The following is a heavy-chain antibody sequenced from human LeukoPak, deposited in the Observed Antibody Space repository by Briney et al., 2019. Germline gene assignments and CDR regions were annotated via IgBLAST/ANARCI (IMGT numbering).Heavy chain of an antibody. V-gene: IGHV1-69*13. Sequence: SVKVSCKASGGTFSSYAISWVRQAPGQGLEWMGGIIPIFGTANYAQKFQGRVTITADESTSTAYMELSSLRSEDTAVYYCATVARCGGDCSVPGGYFDYWGQGTLVTVSS. CDR3: ATVARCGGDCSVPGGYFDY. CDR2: IIPIFGTA. CDR1: GGTFSSYA. J-gene: IGHJ4*02. D-gene: IGHD2-21*02.